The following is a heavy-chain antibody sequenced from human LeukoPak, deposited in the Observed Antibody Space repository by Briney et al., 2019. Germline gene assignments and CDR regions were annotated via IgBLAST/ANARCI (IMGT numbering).Heavy chain of an antibody. D-gene: IGHD3-3*01. CDR1: GFTFSSYE. J-gene: IGHJ4*02. Sequence: GGSLRLSCAASGFTFSSYEMNWVRQAPGKGLEWVAVISYDGSNKYYADSVKGRFTISRDNSKNTLYLQMNSLRAEDTAVYYCARENLESWSTIDYWGQGTLVTVSS. V-gene: IGHV3-30-3*01. CDR2: ISYDGSNK. CDR3: ARENLESWSTIDY.